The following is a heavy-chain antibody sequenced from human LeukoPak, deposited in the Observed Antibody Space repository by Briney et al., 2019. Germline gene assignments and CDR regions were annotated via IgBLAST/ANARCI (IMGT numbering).Heavy chain of an antibody. CDR3: ARSYYDILTGYSFYNWFDP. CDR1: GGSISSYY. CDR2: IYTSGST. D-gene: IGHD3-9*01. J-gene: IGHJ5*02. Sequence: SETLSLTCTVSGGSISSYYWSWIRQPAGKGLEWIGRIYTSGSTNYNPSLKSRVTMSVDTSKNQFSLKLSSVTAADTAVYYCARSYYDILTGYSFYNWFDPWGQGTLVTVSS. V-gene: IGHV4-4*07.